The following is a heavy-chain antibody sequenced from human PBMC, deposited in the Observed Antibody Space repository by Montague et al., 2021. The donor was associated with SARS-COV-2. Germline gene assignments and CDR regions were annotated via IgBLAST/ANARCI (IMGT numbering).Heavy chain of an antibody. J-gene: IGHJ6*02. Sequence: SLRLSRAASGFTVSTNYMSWVRQAPGKGLEWISVIYSGGDTYYADSVKGRFTISRDNSKNTLYLQMNSLRAEDTAVYYCARGGGLRNYGMDVWGQGTTVTVSS. CDR2: IYSGGDT. CDR1: GFTVSTNY. V-gene: IGHV3-53*01. CDR3: ARGGGLRNYGMDV. D-gene: IGHD5-12*01.